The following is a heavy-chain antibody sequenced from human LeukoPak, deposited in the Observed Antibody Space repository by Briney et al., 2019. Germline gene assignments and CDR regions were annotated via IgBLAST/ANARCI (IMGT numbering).Heavy chain of an antibody. V-gene: IGHV3-30*03. J-gene: IGHJ4*02. CDR2: ISYDGRQT. CDR1: GFTSSSYG. Sequence: GGSLRLSCAASGFTSSSYGMHWVRQAPGKGLEWVAVISYDGRQTYYADSVKGRFTISRDNSKNTLYLQMNSLRAEDTAVYYCAAPEKGYDFWSGYPDYWGQGTLVTVSS. D-gene: IGHD3-3*01. CDR3: AAPEKGYDFWSGYPDY.